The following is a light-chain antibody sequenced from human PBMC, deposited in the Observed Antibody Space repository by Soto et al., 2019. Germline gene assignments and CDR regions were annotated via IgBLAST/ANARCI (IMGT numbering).Light chain of an antibody. CDR3: QQYGSAPFT. Sequence: EIALTQSLASLSVSPGESVPLSCMASQSVASNLAWYQQKPGQAPRLLIYGTSNRATGIPDRFSGSGSGTDFTLAISRLEPEDFAVYYCQQYGSAPFTFGGGTKVDIK. CDR1: QSVASN. CDR2: GTS. J-gene: IGKJ4*01. V-gene: IGKV3-20*01.